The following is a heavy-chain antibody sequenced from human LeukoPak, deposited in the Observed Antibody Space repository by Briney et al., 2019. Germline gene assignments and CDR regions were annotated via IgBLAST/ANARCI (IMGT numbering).Heavy chain of an antibody. CDR1: GGSISSSSYY. V-gene: IGHV4-39*01. D-gene: IGHD2-2*01. CDR2: IYYSGTT. J-gene: IGHJ4*02. Sequence: SETLSLTCTVSGGSISSSSYYWGWLRQPPGKGLGWIGSIYYSGTTYYNPSLKSRVTISVDTSKNQCSLKLSSVTAADTAVYYCASGFIVVVPAAMGDWGQGTLVTVSS. CDR3: ASGFIVVVPAAMGD.